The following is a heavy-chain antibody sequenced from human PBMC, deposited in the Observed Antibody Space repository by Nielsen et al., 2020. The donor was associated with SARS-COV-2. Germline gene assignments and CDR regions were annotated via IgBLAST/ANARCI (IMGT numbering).Heavy chain of an antibody. J-gene: IGHJ2*01. CDR3: ARDHLVEYFDL. D-gene: IGHD3-16*01. CDR1: GGSISSSSYY. CDR2: IYYSGST. V-gene: IGHV4-39*07. Sequence: SETLSLTCTVSGGSISSSSYYWGWIRQPPGKGLEWIGSIYYSGSTNYNPSLKSRVTISVDTSKNQFSLKLSSVTAADTAVYYCARDHLVEYFDLWGRGTLVTVSS.